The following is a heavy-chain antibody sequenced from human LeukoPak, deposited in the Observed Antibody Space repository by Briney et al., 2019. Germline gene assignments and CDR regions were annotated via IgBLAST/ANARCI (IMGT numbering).Heavy chain of an antibody. V-gene: IGHV3-23*01. J-gene: IGHJ4*02. D-gene: IGHD3-16*02. CDR3: AKGGWCSVWGSYRYTSSVY. Sequence: GGSLRLSCAASGFTFSSYAMSWVRQAPGKGLEWVSAISGSGGSTYYADSVKGRFTISRDNSKNTLYLQMNSLRAEDTAVYYCAKGGWCSVWGSYRYTSSVYWGQGTLVTVSS. CDR1: GFTFSSYA. CDR2: ISGSGGST.